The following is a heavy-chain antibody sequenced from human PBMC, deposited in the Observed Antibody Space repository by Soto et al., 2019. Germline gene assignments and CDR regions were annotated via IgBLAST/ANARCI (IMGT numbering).Heavy chain of an antibody. CDR1: GNRISNFW. Sequence: GESLKISCTATGNRISNFWIGWVRQMPAKALAWIGITYPGDYDTKYSPSFQGDVTISADKSTSTACVQWSSLEASGAAMSYSATSRITGTTLTFDYWGQGTLVTVSS. CDR2: TYPGDYDT. J-gene: IGHJ4*02. D-gene: IGHD1-20*01. CDR3: ATSRITGTTLTFDY. V-gene: IGHV5-51*01.